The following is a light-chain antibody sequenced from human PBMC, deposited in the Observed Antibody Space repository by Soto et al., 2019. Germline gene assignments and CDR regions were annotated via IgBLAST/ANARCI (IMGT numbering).Light chain of an antibody. CDR2: DVS. V-gene: IGLV2-11*01. J-gene: IGLJ1*01. CDR3: CSYAGSHTYV. CDR1: RSDVGGYNF. Sequence: QSALTQPRSVSGSPGQSVTISCTGTRSDVGGYNFVSWYQKHPGKAPKLMIFDVSNRPAGVPDRFSGSKSGNTASLTISGLQGEDEADYYCCSYAGSHTYVFGPGTKVTVL.